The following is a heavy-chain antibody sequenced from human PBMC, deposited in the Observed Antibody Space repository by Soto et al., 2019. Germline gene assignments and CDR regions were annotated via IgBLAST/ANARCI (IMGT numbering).Heavy chain of an antibody. CDR1: GFTFSDYY. CDR3: ARDTGEYCSSTSCYPLNWFDP. J-gene: IGHJ5*02. CDR2: ISSSGSTI. Sequence: ESGGGLVKPGGSLRLSCAASGFTFSDYYMSWIRQAPGKGLEWVSYISSSGSTIYYADSVKGRFTISRDNAKNSLYLQMNSLRAEDTAVYYCARDTGEYCSSTSCYPLNWFDPWGQGTLVTVSS. V-gene: IGHV3-11*01. D-gene: IGHD2-2*01.